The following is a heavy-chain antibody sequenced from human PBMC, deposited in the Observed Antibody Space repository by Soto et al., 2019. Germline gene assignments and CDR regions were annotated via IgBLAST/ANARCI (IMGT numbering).Heavy chain of an antibody. Sequence: PGGSLRLSCAASGSTISNYGMHWVRQAPGKGLEWVAIISSDGHHQFYLDNLRGRFTVSRDNSKNTLYLQMNSLRPEDTAVYYCSRGTYYPQSSGLHADYWGPGTVVTVSS. CDR2: ISSDGHHQ. J-gene: IGHJ4*02. V-gene: IGHV3-30*03. CDR3: SRGTYYPQSSGLHADY. CDR1: GSTISNYG. D-gene: IGHD3-22*01.